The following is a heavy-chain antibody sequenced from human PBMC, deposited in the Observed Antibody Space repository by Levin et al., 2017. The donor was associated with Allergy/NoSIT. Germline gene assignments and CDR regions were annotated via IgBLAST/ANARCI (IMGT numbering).Heavy chain of an antibody. D-gene: IGHD3-10*01. Sequence: GESLKISCAASGFTFSSYSMNWVRQAPGKGLEWVSYSSSSSSTIYYADSVRGRFTISRDNAKNSLYLQMSSLRDEDAAVYYCARGKLCMRGLLAYYFYSGGQGTRVNV. CDR3: ARGKLCMRGLLAYYFYS. J-gene: IGHJ4*02. CDR1: GFTFSSYS. CDR2: SSSSSSTI. V-gene: IGHV3-48*02.